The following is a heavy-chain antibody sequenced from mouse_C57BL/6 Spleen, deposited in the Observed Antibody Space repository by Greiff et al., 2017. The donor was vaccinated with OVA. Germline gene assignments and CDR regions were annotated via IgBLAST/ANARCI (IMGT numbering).Heavy chain of an antibody. J-gene: IGHJ4*01. CDR1: GYTFTSYW. V-gene: IGHV1-53*01. CDR2: INPSNGGT. Sequence: VQLQQSGTELVKPGASVKLSCKASGYTFTSYWMNWVKQRPGQGLEWIGNINPSNGGTNYNEKFKSKATLTVDKSSSTAYMQLSSLTSEDSAVYYCARRVSPFYGSKSSCAMDYWGQGTTVTVSS. D-gene: IGHD1-1*01. CDR3: ARRVSPFYGSKSSCAMDY.